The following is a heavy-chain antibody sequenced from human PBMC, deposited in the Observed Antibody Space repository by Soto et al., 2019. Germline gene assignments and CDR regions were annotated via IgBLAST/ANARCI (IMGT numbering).Heavy chain of an antibody. CDR2: INHSGST. Sequence: QVQLQQWGAGLLKPSETLSLTCAVYGGSFSGYYWSWIRQPPGKGLEWIGEINHSGSTNYNPSIKSRVTIAVDTSKNQFSLKLSSVTAEDTAVYYCARRDTVGPWSGAFDIWGQGTMVTVSS. CDR1: GGSFSGYY. J-gene: IGHJ3*02. D-gene: IGHD4-17*01. CDR3: ARRDTVGPWSGAFDI. V-gene: IGHV4-34*01.